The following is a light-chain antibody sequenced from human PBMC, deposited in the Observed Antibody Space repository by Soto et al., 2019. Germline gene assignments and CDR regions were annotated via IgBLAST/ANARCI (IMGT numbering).Light chain of an antibody. J-gene: IGKJ4*01. Sequence: EIVMTQSPATLSVSPGERATLSCRASQSVSSNLAWYQQKPGQAPSLLIYGASTRATGIPARFSGSGSGTEFTLTISSLQSGYFAVYYCQQYNNWPLTFGGGTKVEIK. CDR2: GAS. CDR3: QQYNNWPLT. CDR1: QSVSSN. V-gene: IGKV3-15*01.